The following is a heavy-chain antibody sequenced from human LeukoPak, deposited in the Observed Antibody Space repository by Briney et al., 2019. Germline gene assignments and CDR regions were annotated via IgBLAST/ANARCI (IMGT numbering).Heavy chain of an antibody. D-gene: IGHD5-12*01. J-gene: IGHJ4*02. CDR2: IYHSGNT. CDR3: ARDTRIEWLRFLDY. CDR1: GDSITNGGSISNGGHY. Sequence: SETLSLTCTVSGDSITNGGSISNGGHYWSWIRQFPGKGLQWIGYIYHSGNTYYNPSPESRVTISVDTSENRFSLKLNSVTAADTAIYYCARDTRIEWLRFLDYWGQGILVTVSS. V-gene: IGHV4-31*03.